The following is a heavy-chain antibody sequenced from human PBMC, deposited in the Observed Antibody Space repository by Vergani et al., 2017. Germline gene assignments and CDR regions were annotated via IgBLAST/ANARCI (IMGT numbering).Heavy chain of an antibody. J-gene: IGHJ2*01. D-gene: IGHD2-15*01. CDR1: GGSISSYY. CDR2: IYYIGST. V-gene: IGHV4-59*01. CDR3: ARRGGSQHWYFDL. Sequence: QVQLQESGPGLVKPSETLSLTCTVSGGSISSYYWSWIRQPPGKGLEWIGYIYYIGSTNYNPSLKSRVTIAVDTSKNQFSLKLSSVTAADTAVYYCARRGGSQHWYFDLGGRGTLVTVSA.